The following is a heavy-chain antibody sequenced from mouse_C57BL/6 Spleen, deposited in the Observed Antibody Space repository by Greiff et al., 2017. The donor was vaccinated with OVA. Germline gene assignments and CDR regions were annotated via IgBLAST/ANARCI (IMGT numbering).Heavy chain of an antibody. D-gene: IGHD3-2*02. CDR3: ARGRAAQATPGFAY. Sequence: QVQLQQPGAELVRPGSSVKLSCKASGYTFTSYWMHWVKQRPIQGLEWIGNIDPSDSETHYNQKFKDKATLTADKSSSTAYMQLSSLTSEDSAVYYCARGRAAQATPGFAYWGQGTLVTVSA. J-gene: IGHJ3*01. CDR2: IDPSDSET. CDR1: GYTFTSYW. V-gene: IGHV1-52*01.